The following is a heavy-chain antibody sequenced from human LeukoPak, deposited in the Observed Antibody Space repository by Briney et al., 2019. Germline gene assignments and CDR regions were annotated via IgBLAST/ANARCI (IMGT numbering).Heavy chain of an antibody. V-gene: IGHV3-64*01. J-gene: IGHJ4*02. CDR1: GFTFSDYA. CDR3: AGYGSGSYYHY. D-gene: IGHD3-10*01. CDR2: ISTDGGGT. Sequence: GGSLRLFCAASGFTFSDYAMHWVRQAPGKGLEYVSAISTDGGGTYYVNSVKGRFTISRDNSKNTLYLQMGSLRAEDMAVYYCAGYGSGSYYHYWGQGTLVTVSS.